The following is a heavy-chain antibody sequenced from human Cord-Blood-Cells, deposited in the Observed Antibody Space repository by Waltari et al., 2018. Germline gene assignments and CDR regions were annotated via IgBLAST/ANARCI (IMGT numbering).Heavy chain of an antibody. D-gene: IGHD1-7*01. CDR3: AHRLMNNWNSGFDY. CDR1: GFSLSTSGVG. CDR2: IYWDDDK. J-gene: IGHJ4*02. V-gene: IGHV2-5*02. Sequence: QITLKESGPTLVKPTQTLTLTCTFSGFSLSTSGVGVGWIRQPPGKALEWLALIYWDDDKRYSPSLKSRLTITKDTSKNQVVLTMTNMDPVDTATYYCAHRLMNNWNSGFDYWGQGTLVTVSS.